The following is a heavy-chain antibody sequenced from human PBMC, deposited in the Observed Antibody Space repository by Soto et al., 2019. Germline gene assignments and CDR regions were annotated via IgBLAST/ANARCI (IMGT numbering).Heavy chain of an antibody. CDR1: GFSFSTYN. CDR3: VREDGLVGSNSAFDY. D-gene: IGHD1-26*01. V-gene: IGHV3-21*02. J-gene: IGHJ4*02. Sequence: EVQVVESGGGLVKPGGSLRLSCATSGFSFSTYNMNWVRQAPGKGLEWVSSINGRSNYKYYTDSVKGRFAISRDNPKNSLYLQMDSVRVEDTAVYYCVREDGLVGSNSAFDYWGQGTLVTVSS. CDR2: INGRSNYK.